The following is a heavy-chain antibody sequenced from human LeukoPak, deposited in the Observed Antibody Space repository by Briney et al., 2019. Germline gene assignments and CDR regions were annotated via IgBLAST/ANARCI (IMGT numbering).Heavy chain of an antibody. CDR2: INHSGST. J-gene: IGHJ4*02. Sequence: PSETLSLTCAVYGGSFSGYYWSWIRQPPGKGLEWIGEINHSGSTNYNPSLKSRVTISVDTSKNQFSLKLSSVTAADTAVYYCATGGYDILTGYYSFPSPLDYWGQGTLVTVSS. CDR3: ATGGYDILTGYYSFPSPLDY. V-gene: IGHV4-34*01. CDR1: GGSFSGYY. D-gene: IGHD3-9*01.